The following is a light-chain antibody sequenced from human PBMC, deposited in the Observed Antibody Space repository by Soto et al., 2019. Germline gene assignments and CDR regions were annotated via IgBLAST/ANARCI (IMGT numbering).Light chain of an antibody. J-gene: IGKJ1*01. CDR1: QSVSSY. CDR3: QQRSNWSGT. Sequence: DIVLTQSPAPLSLSPGERATLSCRASQSVSSYLAWYQQKPGQAPRLLIYDASNRATGIPARFSGSGSGTDFTLTISSLEPEDFAVYYCQQRSNWSGTFGQGTKVDIK. CDR2: DAS. V-gene: IGKV3-11*01.